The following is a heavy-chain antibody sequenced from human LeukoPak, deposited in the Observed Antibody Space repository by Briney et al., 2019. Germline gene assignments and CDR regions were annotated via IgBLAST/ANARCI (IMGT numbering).Heavy chain of an antibody. CDR3: ARYSSGWYYYYYMDV. J-gene: IGHJ6*03. Sequence: PGGSLRLSCAASGFTFDDYGMSWFRQAPGKGLEWVSGINWNGGSTGYADSVKGRFTISRDNAKNSLYLQMNSLRAEDTALYYCARYSSGWYYYYYMDVWGKGTTVTVSS. CDR2: INWNGGST. V-gene: IGHV3-20*04. D-gene: IGHD6-19*01. CDR1: GFTFDDYG.